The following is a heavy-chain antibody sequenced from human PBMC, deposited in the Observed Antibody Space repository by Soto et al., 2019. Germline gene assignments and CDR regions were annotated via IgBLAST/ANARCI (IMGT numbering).Heavy chain of an antibody. CDR1: GGSFSGYY. Sequence: SETLSLTCAVYGGSFSGYYWSWIRQPPGKGLEWIGEINHSGSTNYNPSLKSRVTISVDTSKNQFSLKLSSVTAADTAVYYCARRLSFWSGYSLNRGFDYWGQGTLVTVSS. D-gene: IGHD3-3*01. CDR2: INHSGST. J-gene: IGHJ4*02. CDR3: ARRLSFWSGYSLNRGFDY. V-gene: IGHV4-34*01.